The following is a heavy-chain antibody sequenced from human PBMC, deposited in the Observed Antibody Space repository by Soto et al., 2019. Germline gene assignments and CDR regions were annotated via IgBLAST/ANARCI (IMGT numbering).Heavy chain of an antibody. CDR3: AKDTSPMITFGGVIAMMLDY. CDR1: GFTFDDYA. J-gene: IGHJ4*02. Sequence: GGSLRLSCAASGFTFDDYAMHWVRQAPGKGLEWVSGISWNSGSIGYADSVKGRFTISRDNAKNSLYLQMNSLRAEDTALYYCAKDTSPMITFGGVIAMMLDYWGQGTLVTVSS. CDR2: ISWNSGSI. V-gene: IGHV3-9*01. D-gene: IGHD3-16*02.